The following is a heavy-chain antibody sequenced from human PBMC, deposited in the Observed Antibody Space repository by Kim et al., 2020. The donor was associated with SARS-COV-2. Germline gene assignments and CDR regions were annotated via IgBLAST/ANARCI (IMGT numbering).Heavy chain of an antibody. J-gene: IGHJ6*02. CDR3: ASLHYYGSGSYYNVHYYYGMDV. CDR1: GYTLTELS. D-gene: IGHD3-10*01. Sequence: ASVKVSCKVSGYTLTELSMHWVRQAPGKGLEWMGGFDPEDGETIYAQKFQGRVTMTEDTSTDTAYMELSSLRSEDTAVYYCASLHYYGSGSYYNVHYYYGMDVWGQGTTVTVSS. V-gene: IGHV1-24*01. CDR2: FDPEDGET.